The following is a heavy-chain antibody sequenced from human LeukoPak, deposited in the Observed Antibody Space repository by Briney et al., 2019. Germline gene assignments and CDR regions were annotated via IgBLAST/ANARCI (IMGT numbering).Heavy chain of an antibody. CDR1: GFTFSSYE. D-gene: IGHD5-12*01. CDR2: ISSSGSTI. V-gene: IGHV3-48*03. Sequence: HPGGSLRLSCAASGFTFSSYEMNWVRQAPGKGLEGVSYISSSGSTIYYADSVKGRFIISRDNSKNTLYLQMNSLRAEDTAVYYCAKDTVKVTTIRRVPHYMDVWGKGTTVTISS. CDR3: AKDTVKVTTIRRVPHYMDV. J-gene: IGHJ6*03.